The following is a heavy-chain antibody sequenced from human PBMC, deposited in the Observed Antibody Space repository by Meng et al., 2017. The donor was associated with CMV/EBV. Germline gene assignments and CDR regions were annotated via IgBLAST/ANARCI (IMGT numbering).Heavy chain of an antibody. D-gene: IGHD5-24*01. CDR1: GGSFSGYY. Sequence: SETLSLTCAVYGGSFSGYYWGWIRQRPGKGLEWIGEINHSGSTNYNPSLKSRVTISVDTSKNQFSLKLSSVTAADTAVYYCARGQRFRSFDYWGQGTLVTVSS. V-gene: IGHV4-34*01. CDR3: ARGQRFRSFDY. J-gene: IGHJ4*02. CDR2: INHSGST.